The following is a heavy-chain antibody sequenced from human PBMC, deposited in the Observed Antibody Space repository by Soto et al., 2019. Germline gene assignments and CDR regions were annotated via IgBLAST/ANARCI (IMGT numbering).Heavy chain of an antibody. V-gene: IGHV4-34*01. CDR3: ARGRDECKGCRS. Sequence: QVQLQQWGAGLLKPSETLSVTCAVYGGSFSGDYWSWTRQAPGKGLEWIGEIHPSGSTNSSPSLKSLVTISLDRSKNQFSLKLSSMTAADTAVYYCARGRDECKGCRSWGQGTLVTVSS. CDR2: IHPSGST. CDR1: GGSFSGDY. J-gene: IGHJ4*02. D-gene: IGHD3-3*01.